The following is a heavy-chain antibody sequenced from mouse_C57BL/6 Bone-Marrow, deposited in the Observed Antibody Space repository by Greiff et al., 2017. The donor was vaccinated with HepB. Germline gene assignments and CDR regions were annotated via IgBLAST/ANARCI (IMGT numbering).Heavy chain of an antibody. D-gene: IGHD2-5*01. CDR1: GYTFTSYW. CDR2: IYPGNSDT. J-gene: IGHJ3*01. CDR3: TRSYYSNPFAY. Sequence: EVQVVESGTVLARPGASVKMSCKTSGYTFTSYWMHWVKQRPGQGLEWIGAIYPGNSDTSYNQKFKGKAKLTAVTSASTAYMELSSLTNEDSAVYYCTRSYYSNPFAYWGQGTLVTVSA. V-gene: IGHV1-5*01.